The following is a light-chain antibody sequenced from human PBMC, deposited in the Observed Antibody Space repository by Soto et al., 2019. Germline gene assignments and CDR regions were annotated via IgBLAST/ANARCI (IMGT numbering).Light chain of an antibody. J-gene: IGKJ5*01. CDR2: GAS. CDR3: QQANRFPIT. Sequence: DIQMTQSPPSVSASVGDRVTITCRASQDVGKWSAWYQQKPEKAPTLLMHGASSLQSGVPPRCSGSGYGTDFTLTISSLQPEDFATYYCQQANRFPITFGQGTRLEIK. V-gene: IGKV1-12*01. CDR1: QDVGKW.